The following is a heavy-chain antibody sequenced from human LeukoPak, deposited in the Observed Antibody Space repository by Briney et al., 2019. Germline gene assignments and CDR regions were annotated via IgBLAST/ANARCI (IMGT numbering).Heavy chain of an antibody. CDR1: GFTFSSYA. J-gene: IGHJ4*02. CDR3: ARGRSGSHHFDS. V-gene: IGHV3-30*04. D-gene: IGHD3-10*01. CDR2: ISYDGSNK. Sequence: GGSLRLSCAASGFTFSSYAMHWVRQAPGKGLEWVAVISYDGSNKYYADSVKGRFTISRDNSKNTLYLQMNSLRADDTAVYYCARGRSGSHHFDSWGQGTLVTVPS.